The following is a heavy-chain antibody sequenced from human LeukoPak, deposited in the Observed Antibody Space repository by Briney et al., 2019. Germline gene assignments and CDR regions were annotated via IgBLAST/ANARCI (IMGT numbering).Heavy chain of an antibody. CDR2: INPSGGST. CDR3: AREIPRRDGYNSDAFDI. J-gene: IGHJ3*02. CDR1: GYTFTSYY. V-gene: IGHV1-46*01. D-gene: IGHD5-24*01. Sequence: SVKVSCMASGYTFTSYYMHWVRQAPGQGLEWMRIINPSGGSTSYAQKFQGRVTMTRDTSTSTVYMELSSLRSEDTAVYYCAREIPRRDGYNSDAFDIWGQGTMVTVSS.